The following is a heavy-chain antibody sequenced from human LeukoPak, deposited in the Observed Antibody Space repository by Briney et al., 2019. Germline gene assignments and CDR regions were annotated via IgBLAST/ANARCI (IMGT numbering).Heavy chain of an antibody. D-gene: IGHD2-15*01. CDR1: GYTFTSYY. V-gene: IGHV1-46*01. J-gene: IGHJ4*02. CDR2: INPSGGST. Sequence: GASVKVSCKASGYTFTSYYMHWVRQAPGQGLEWMGIINPSGGSTSYAQKFQGRVTMTRDTSTSTVYMEPSSLRSEDTAVYYCARDPLIACSGGSCYVGLDYWGQGTLVTVSS. CDR3: ARDPLIACSGGSCYVGLDY.